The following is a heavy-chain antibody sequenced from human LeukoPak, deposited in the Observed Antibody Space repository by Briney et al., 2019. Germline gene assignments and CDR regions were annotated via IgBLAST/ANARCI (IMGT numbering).Heavy chain of an antibody. V-gene: IGHV4-39*01. CDR2: IYYSGST. CDR3: ARLSPRFDP. J-gene: IGHJ5*02. CDR1: GGSISSSSYY. Sequence: SETLSLTCTVSGGSISSSSYYWGWIRQPPGKELEWIGSIYYSGSTYYNPSLKSRVTISVDTSKNQFSLKLSSVTAADTAVYYCARLSPRFDPWGQGTLVTVSS.